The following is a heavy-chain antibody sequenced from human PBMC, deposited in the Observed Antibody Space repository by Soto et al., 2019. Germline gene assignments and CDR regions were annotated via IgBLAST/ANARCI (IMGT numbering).Heavy chain of an antibody. CDR3: ARDNSYHSKGSLAY. V-gene: IGHV1-69*13. CDR1: GGNFSSYA. CDR2: IITIFGTA. Sequence: GASVKGSCKASGGNFSSYAISWGRQAPGHGLEGMAGIITIFGTANYAQKFQGRVTINEEEYTRKEYMEMSSLRSEKTAVYYCARDNSYHSKGSLAYRCKGTLVTVS. D-gene: IGHD1-26*01. J-gene: IGHJ4*02.